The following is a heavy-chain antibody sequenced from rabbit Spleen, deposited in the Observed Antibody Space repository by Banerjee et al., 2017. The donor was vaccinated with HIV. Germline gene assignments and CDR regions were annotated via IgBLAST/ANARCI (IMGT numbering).Heavy chain of an antibody. CDR2: INTGSGST. V-gene: IGHV1S7*01. J-gene: IGHJ4*01. Sequence: QLVESGGGLVQPGGSLKLSCKASGFDFSAYGVSWVRQAPGKGLEWIGYINTGSGSTRYANWVNGRFTISSHNAQNTLYLQLNSLTAADTATYFCARGGGLWGQGTLVTVS. CDR3: ARGGGL. CDR1: GFDFSAYG.